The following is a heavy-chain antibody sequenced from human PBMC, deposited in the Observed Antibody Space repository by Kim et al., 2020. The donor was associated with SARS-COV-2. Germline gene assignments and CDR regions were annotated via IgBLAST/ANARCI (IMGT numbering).Heavy chain of an antibody. V-gene: IGHV3-66*01. D-gene: IGHD2-15*01. CDR3: ARERVVVAATRRYYYYGMDV. J-gene: IGHJ6*02. CDR1: GFTVSSNY. CDR2: IYSGGST. Sequence: GGSLRLSCAASGFTVSSNYMSWVRQAPGKGLEWVSVIYSGGSTYYADSVKGRFTISRDNSKNTLYLQMNSLRAEDTAVYYCARERVVVAATRRYYYYGMDVWGQGTTVTVSS.